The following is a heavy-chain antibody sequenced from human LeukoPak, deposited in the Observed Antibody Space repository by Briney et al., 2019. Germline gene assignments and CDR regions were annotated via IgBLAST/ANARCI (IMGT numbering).Heavy chain of an antibody. J-gene: IGHJ4*02. V-gene: IGHV4-34*10. CDR3: ARIRCGHSGSVCYNH. CDR2: ISHTEGT. CDR1: GVSINDYY. D-gene: IGHD3-9*01. Sequence: SETLSLTCGVFGVSINDYYWSWIRQSPGKGLELMGEISHTEGTRYNPSLESRVTMSVGTSENQLYLKLIFVTAADTAVYYCARIRCGHSGSVCYNHWGLGTLVTVSS.